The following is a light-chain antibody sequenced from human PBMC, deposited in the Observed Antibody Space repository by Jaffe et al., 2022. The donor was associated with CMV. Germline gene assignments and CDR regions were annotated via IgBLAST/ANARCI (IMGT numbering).Light chain of an antibody. CDR3: ATWDDSLNGWV. J-gene: IGLJ3*02. Sequence: QSMLTQPPSASGTPGQRVTVSCSGSPSNIGSNTVSWYQQLPGTAPKVFIYDNNQRPSGVPDRFSGSKSGTSASLAINGLQSEDEANYFCATWDDSLNGWVFGGGTKLTVL. CDR2: DNN. CDR1: PSNIGSNT. V-gene: IGLV1-44*01.